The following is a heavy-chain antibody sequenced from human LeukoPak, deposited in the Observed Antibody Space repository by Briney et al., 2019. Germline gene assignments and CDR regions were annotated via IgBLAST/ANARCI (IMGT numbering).Heavy chain of an antibody. CDR2: TWYNGSKT. CDR1: GFTFSSYG. V-gene: IGHV3-30*02. CDR3: AKVPKY. Sequence: RGSLRLSCAASGFTFSSYGTHWVRQAPGKWLGWEASTWYNGSKTNYTDSVKDRFTISTHNSKNTPYLQRNSLRTEGTAVYYCAKVPKYWGQGTLVTVSS. J-gene: IGHJ4*02.